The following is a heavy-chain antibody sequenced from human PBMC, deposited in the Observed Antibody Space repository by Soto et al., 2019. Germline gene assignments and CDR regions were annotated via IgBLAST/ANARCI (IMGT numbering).Heavy chain of an antibody. CDR3: ASGLDSSSWYSFDY. CDR2: INPNSGGI. J-gene: IGHJ4*02. V-gene: IGHV1-2*02. Sequence: GASVKVSCKASGYTFTGYYMHWVRQAPGQGLEWMGWINPNSGGINYAQKFQGRVTMTRDTSISTAYMELSRLRSGDTAVYYCASGLDSSSWYSFDYWGQGTLVTVSS. D-gene: IGHD6-13*01. CDR1: GYTFTGYY.